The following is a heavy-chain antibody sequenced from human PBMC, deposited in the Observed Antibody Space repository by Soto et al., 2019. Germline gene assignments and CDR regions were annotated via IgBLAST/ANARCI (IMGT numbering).Heavy chain of an antibody. V-gene: IGHV1-69*13. J-gene: IGHJ3*02. D-gene: IGHD4-17*01. Sequence: GASVKVSCKASGGTFSSYAISWVRQAPGQGLEWMGGIIPIFGTANYAQKFQGRVTITADESTSTAYMELSSLRSEDTAVYYCARDLDYGGVRGIWGQGTMVTVSS. CDR3: ARDLDYGGVRGI. CDR2: IIPIFGTA. CDR1: GGTFSSYA.